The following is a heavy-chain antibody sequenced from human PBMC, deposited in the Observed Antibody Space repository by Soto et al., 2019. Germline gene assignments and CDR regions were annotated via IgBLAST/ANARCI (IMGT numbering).Heavy chain of an antibody. CDR3: VRRYDPYYFDY. CDR2: VYGSDDK. D-gene: IGHD1-1*01. V-gene: IGHV2-5*01. Sequence: SGPTLVNPTQTLTLTCTFSGFSLTTSAVAVGWIRQPPGKALEWLAIVYGSDDKFYSPSLKSRLTITKDNSKNQVVLTLTDMDPVDTATYSCVRRYDPYYFDYWGQGTLVTVSS. CDR1: GFSLTTSAVA. J-gene: IGHJ4*02.